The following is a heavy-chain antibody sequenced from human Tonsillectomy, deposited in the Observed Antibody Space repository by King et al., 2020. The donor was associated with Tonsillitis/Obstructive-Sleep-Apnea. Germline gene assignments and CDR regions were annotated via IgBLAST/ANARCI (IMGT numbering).Heavy chain of an antibody. CDR2: IRSKAYGGTT. Sequence: VQLVESGGGLVQPGRSLRLSCTASGFTFGDYAMSWVRQAPGKGLEWVGFIRSKAYGGTTEYAASVKGRFTISRDDSKSIAYLQMNSLKTEDTAVYYCTIRPGYCSGTSCYRGSAFDIWGQGTMVTVSS. CDR1: GFTFGDYA. J-gene: IGHJ3*02. V-gene: IGHV3-49*04. D-gene: IGHD2-2*02. CDR3: TIRPGYCSGTSCYRGSAFDI.